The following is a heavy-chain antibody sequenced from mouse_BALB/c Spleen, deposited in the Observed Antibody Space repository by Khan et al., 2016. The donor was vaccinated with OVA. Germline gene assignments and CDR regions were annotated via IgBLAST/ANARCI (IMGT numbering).Heavy chain of an antibody. V-gene: IGHV1S41*01. D-gene: IGHD1-1*01. CDR1: GYTFTSYW. J-gene: IGHJ4*01. CDR2: IGPGSGSS. CDR3: AGANCYGSGLYALDY. Sequence: DLVKPGASVKLSCKASGYTFTSYWINWIKQRPGQGLEWIGHIGPGSGSSYYNEMFKGKATLTVATSSRTVYIQLSSLSSEESAVYFCAGANCYGSGLYALDYWGQGASVTVSS.